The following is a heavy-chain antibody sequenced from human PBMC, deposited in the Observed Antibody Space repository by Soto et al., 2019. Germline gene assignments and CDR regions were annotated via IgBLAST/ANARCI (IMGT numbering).Heavy chain of an antibody. Sequence: QVQLQESGPGLVKPSQSLSLTCTVSGGSISSGGYYWSWIRQHPGKGLEWIGYIYYSGSTYYNPSLKSRVTISVDTSKNQFSLKLSSVTAADTAVYYCARGPSYYDYVGGNYAVDYWGQGTLVTVSS. CDR1: GGSISSGGYY. CDR3: ARGPSYYDYVGGNYAVDY. CDR2: IYYSGST. D-gene: IGHD3-16*01. V-gene: IGHV4-31*03. J-gene: IGHJ4*02.